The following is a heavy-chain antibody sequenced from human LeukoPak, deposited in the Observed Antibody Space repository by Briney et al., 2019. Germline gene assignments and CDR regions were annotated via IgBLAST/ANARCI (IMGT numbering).Heavy chain of an antibody. Sequence: SETLSLTCGVYGGSFNSYYWSWIRQPPGKGLEWIGEINDSGATNYNPSLKSRVTISVDTPNNQFSLKLSSVTATDTAVYYCASGYCSGGSCLFDYWGQGTLVTVSS. V-gene: IGHV4-34*01. D-gene: IGHD2-15*01. J-gene: IGHJ4*02. CDR3: ASGYCSGGSCLFDY. CDR1: GGSFNSYY. CDR2: INDSGAT.